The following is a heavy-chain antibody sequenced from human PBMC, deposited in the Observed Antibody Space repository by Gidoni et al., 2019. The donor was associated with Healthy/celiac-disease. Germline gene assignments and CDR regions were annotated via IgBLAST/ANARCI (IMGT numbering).Heavy chain of an antibody. D-gene: IGHD3-3*01. V-gene: IGHV4-61*02. J-gene: IGHJ4*02. CDR2: IYTSGST. CDR3: ARERVPDFWSGLAYYFDY. CDR1: GDSISSGSHY. Sequence: QVQLQESGPGLVKPSQTLSLTCTVSGDSISSGSHYWSWIRQPAGKGLEWIGRIYTSGSTNYHPSLKSRVTISVDTSKNQCSLKLSSVTAADTAVYYCARERVPDFWSGLAYYFDYWGQGTLVTVSS.